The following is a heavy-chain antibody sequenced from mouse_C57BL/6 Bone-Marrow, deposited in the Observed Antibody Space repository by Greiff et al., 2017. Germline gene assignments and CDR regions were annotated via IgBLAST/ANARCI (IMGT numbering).Heavy chain of an antibody. CDR3: TRELAY. J-gene: IGHJ3*01. CDR1: GFTFSSSA. CDR2: ISSGGDYI. Sequence: EVKLVESGAGLVKPGGSLTLSCAASGFTFSSSAMSWVRQTPATRLVWVAYISSGGDYIYYANTVKGRFTISRDTARNTLYLQMSSLKSEDTAMYYCTRELAYWGQGTLVTVSA. V-gene: IGHV5-9-1*02.